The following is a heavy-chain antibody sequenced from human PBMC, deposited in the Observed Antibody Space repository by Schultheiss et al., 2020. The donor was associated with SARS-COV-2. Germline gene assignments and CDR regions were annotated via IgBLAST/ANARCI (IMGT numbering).Heavy chain of an antibody. CDR3: ARDGYSSSWSR. V-gene: IGHV4-31*03. Sequence: SETLSLTCTVSGGSISSGGYYWSWIRQHPGKGLEWIGYIYYSGSTYYNPSLKSRVIISVDTSKNQFSLKLSSVTAADTAVYYCARDGYSSSWSRWGQGTLVTVSS. CDR2: IYYSGST. D-gene: IGHD6-13*01. CDR1: GGSISSGGYY. J-gene: IGHJ4*02.